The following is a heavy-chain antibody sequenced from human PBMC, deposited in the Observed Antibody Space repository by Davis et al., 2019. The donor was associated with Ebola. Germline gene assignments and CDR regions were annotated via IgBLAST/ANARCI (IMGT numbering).Heavy chain of an antibody. CDR1: GFTFSSYA. D-gene: IGHD5-12*01. CDR3: ARDRGGYDGNWFDP. J-gene: IGHJ5*02. Sequence: PGGSLRLSCAASGFTFSSYAMHWVRQAPGKGLEYVSAISSNGGSTYYANSVKGRFTISRDNSKNTLYLQMGSLRAEDMAVYYCARDRGGYDGNWFDPWGQGTLVTVSS. CDR2: ISSNGGST. V-gene: IGHV3-64*01.